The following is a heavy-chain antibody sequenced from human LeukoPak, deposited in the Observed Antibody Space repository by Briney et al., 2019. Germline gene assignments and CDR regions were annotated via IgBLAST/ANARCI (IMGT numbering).Heavy chain of an antibody. V-gene: IGHV1-2*02. CDR1: GYTFTGYY. CDR2: IDPNSGVT. J-gene: IGHJ4*02. D-gene: IGHD6-13*01. CDR3: AHIAAAVGEY. Sequence: GASVKVSCKASGYTFTGYYIHWVRQAPGQGLEWMGWIDPNSGVTNYAQKFQGRVTMTRDTSISTAYMELSRLRSDDAAVYYCAHIAAAVGEYWGQGTLVTVSS.